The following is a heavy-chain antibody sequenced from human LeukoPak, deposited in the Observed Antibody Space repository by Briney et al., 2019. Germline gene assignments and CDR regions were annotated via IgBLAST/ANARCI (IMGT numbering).Heavy chain of an antibody. CDR3: ATVPSGYYGSGSYSNVYYYYGMDV. Sequence: ASAKVSCKVSGYTLTELSMHWVRQAPGKGLEWMGGFDPEDGETIYAQKFQGRVTMTEDTSTDTAYMELSSLRSEDTAVYYCATVPSGYYGSGSYSNVYYYYGMDVWGKGTTVTVSS. J-gene: IGHJ6*04. D-gene: IGHD3-10*01. V-gene: IGHV1-24*01. CDR1: GYTLTELS. CDR2: FDPEDGET.